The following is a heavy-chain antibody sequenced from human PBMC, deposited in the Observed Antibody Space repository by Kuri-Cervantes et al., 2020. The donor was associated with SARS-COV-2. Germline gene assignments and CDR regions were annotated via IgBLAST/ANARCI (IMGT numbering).Heavy chain of an antibody. CDR3: ENGLIWGLDY. CDR1: GFTFSSYA. D-gene: IGHD7-27*01. Sequence: GESLKISCAASGFTFSSYAMHWVRQAPGKGLEWVAVISYDGSNKYYADSVKGRFTISRDNSKNTLYLQMNSLRAEDTAVYYCENGLIWGLDYWGQGTLVTVSS. V-gene: IGHV3-30-3*01. CDR2: ISYDGSNK. J-gene: IGHJ4*02.